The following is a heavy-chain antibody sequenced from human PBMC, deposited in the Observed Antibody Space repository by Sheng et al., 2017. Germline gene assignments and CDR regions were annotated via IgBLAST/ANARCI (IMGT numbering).Heavy chain of an antibody. CDR2: IWYDGSNK. D-gene: IGHD6-13*01. CDR1: GFTFSSYG. Sequence: QVQLVESGGGVVQPGRSLRLSCAASGFTFSSYGMHWVRQAPGKGLEWVAVIWYDGSNKYYADSVKGRFTISRDNSKNTLYLQMNSLRAEDTAVYYCARDRCDPGIAAAGRRNCWFDPWGQGT. V-gene: IGHV3-33*01. CDR3: ARDRCDPGIAAAGRRNCWFDP. J-gene: IGHJ5*02.